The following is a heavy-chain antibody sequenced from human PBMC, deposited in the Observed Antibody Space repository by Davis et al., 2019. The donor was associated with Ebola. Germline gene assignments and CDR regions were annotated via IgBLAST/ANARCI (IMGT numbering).Heavy chain of an antibody. Sequence: GGPLRPSCPALGFTFSSYAMHWVRQAPGKGLEWVAVISYDGSNKYYADSVKGRFTISRDNAKNSLYLQMNSLRDEDTAVYYCARGGLVQYYYYGMDVWGKGTTVTVSS. D-gene: IGHD6-19*01. CDR2: ISYDGSNK. J-gene: IGHJ6*04. V-gene: IGHV3-30*04. CDR3: ARGGLVQYYYYGMDV. CDR1: GFTFSSYA.